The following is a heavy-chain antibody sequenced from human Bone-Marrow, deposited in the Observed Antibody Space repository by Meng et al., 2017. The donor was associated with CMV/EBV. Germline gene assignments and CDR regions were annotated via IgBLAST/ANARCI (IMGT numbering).Heavy chain of an antibody. V-gene: IGHV1-46*01. CDR2: INPSGGTT. Sequence: ASVKVSCKASGYTFTNYYMHWVRQAPGQGLEWMGIINPSGGTTKYAQKFQGRVTMTRDTSTRTVYMNLSSLRSEDTAVYYCARVPTTNYYYYGMDVWGQGTTVTVSS. J-gene: IGHJ6*02. D-gene: IGHD4-11*01. CDR3: ARVPTTNYYYYGMDV. CDR1: GYTFTNYY.